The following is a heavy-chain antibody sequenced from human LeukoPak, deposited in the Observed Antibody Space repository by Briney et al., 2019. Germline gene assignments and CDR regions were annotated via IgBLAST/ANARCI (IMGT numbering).Heavy chain of an antibody. D-gene: IGHD3-10*01. Sequence: GASVKVSCKASGGTFSSYAISWVRQAPGQGLEWMGGIIPIFGTANYAQKFQGRVTITADESTSTAYMELSSLRSEDTAVYYCARDEIRRFGELSDYWGQGTLVTVSS. CDR1: GGTFSSYA. CDR3: ARDEIRRFGELSDY. V-gene: IGHV1-69*13. J-gene: IGHJ4*02. CDR2: IIPIFGTA.